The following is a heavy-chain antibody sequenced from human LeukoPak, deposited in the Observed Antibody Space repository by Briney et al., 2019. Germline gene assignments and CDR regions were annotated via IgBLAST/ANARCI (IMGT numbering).Heavy chain of an antibody. Sequence: GGSLRLSCAASGFTFSSYWMSWVRQAPGKGLEWVANIKHDGGEMSYVDSVKGRFTISRDNAKNSLYLQMNSLRPEDTAVYYCARRAAPNWYFDLWGRGTLVTVSS. D-gene: IGHD6-13*01. CDR1: GFTFSSYW. CDR3: ARRAAPNWYFDL. V-gene: IGHV3-7*01. CDR2: IKHDGGEM. J-gene: IGHJ2*01.